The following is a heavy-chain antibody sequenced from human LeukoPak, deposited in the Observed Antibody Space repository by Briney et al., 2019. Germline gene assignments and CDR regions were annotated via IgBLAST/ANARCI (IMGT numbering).Heavy chain of an antibody. V-gene: IGHV1-2*02. CDR3: AGEIGYSSGWYYFDY. J-gene: IGHJ4*02. Sequence: GSSVTVSCQASGYTFTDYYMHWVRPAPGQGLAWMGWINPNSGGTNYAQKFQGRVTMSRDTSISTAYMELSRLRSDDTAVYYCAGEIGYSSGWYYFDYWGQGTLVTVSS. CDR2: INPNSGGT. CDR1: GYTFTDYY. D-gene: IGHD6-19*01.